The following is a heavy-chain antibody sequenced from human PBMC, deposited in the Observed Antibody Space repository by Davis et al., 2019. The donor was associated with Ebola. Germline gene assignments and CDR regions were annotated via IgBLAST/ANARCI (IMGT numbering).Heavy chain of an antibody. Sequence: PGGSLRLSCRGSGFNFSDHYMSWIRQAPGKGLEWLSYISGSGSSMHYADSVKGRFIISRDNAKNSLFLQLNNLRAEDTAVYFRARVWRRYSNQPFDYWGQGTQVTVSS. J-gene: IGHJ4*02. V-gene: IGHV3-11*04. CDR3: ARVWRRYSNQPFDY. CDR1: GFNFSDHY. D-gene: IGHD5-12*01. CDR2: ISGSGSSM.